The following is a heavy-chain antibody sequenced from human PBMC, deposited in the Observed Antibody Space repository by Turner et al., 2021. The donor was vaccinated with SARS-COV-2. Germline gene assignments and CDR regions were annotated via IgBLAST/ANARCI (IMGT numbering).Heavy chain of an antibody. Sequence: QVHLVQSGAEVKKPGASVKVSCKASGYTFAGYYIHWVRQAPGQGLKWMGWINPNSGGTSYAQRFQGRVTMTGDTSISKANMELSTLRSDDTAVYYCARSVSWLQSLTVDYWGQGTLVTVSS. J-gene: IGHJ4*02. CDR3: ARSVSWLQSLTVDY. CDR2: INPNSGGT. D-gene: IGHD5-12*01. CDR1: GYTFAGYY. V-gene: IGHV1-2*02.